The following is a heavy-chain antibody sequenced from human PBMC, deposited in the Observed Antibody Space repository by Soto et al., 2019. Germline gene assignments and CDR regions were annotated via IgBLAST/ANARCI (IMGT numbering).Heavy chain of an antibody. CDR1: GFTFSNAW. D-gene: IGHD6-6*01. V-gene: IGHV3-15*07. CDR3: TTDQGLEYSSSSVGSPDYGDYGGHDY. Sequence: GGSLRLSCAASGFTFSNAWMNWVRQAPGKGLEWVGRIKSKTDGGTTDYAAPVKGRFTISRDDSKNTLYLQMNSLKTEDTAVYYCTTDQGLEYSSSSVGSPDYGDYGGHDYWGQGTLVTVSS. J-gene: IGHJ4*02. CDR2: IKSKTDGGTT.